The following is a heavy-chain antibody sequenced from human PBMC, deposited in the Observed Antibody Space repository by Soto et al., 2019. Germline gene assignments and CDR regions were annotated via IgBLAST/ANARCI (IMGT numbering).Heavy chain of an antibody. J-gene: IGHJ6*02. Sequence: GESLKISCKGSGYSFTSYWIGWVRQMPGKGLEWMGIIYPGDSDTRYSPSFQGQVTISADKSVSTAYLQWSSLKASNTAMYYCARNIRYCSGGSCYSSEIDYYYGMDVWGQGTTVTVSS. D-gene: IGHD2-15*01. CDR1: GYSFTSYW. CDR2: IYPGDSDT. CDR3: ARNIRYCSGGSCYSSEIDYYYGMDV. V-gene: IGHV5-51*01.